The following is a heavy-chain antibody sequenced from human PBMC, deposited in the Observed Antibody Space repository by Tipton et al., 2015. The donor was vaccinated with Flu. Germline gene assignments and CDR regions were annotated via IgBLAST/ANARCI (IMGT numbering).Heavy chain of an antibody. V-gene: IGHV3-23*01. Sequence: SLRLSCAASGFSFSTYAMTWVRQAPGRGLEWLSTIRGDGDATFYADSVKGRFTISRDNSKNMVFLQMNNPRAEDTAVYFCAKWVRFYDSDGYYFLDSWGLGTLVTVSS. D-gene: IGHD3-22*01. CDR1: GFSFSTYA. J-gene: IGHJ4*02. CDR2: IRGDGDAT. CDR3: AKWVRFYDSDGYYFLDS.